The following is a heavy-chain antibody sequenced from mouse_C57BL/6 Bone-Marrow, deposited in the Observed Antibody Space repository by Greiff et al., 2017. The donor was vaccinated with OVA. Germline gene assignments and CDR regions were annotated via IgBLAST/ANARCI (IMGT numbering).Heavy chain of an antibody. V-gene: IGHV1-42*01. J-gene: IGHJ4*01. CDR2: INPSTGGT. CDR1: GYSFTGYY. CDR3: ASTTVVATPMDY. Sequence: VQLQQSGPELVKPGASVKISCKASGYSFTGYYMNWVKQSPEKSLEWIGEINPSTGGTTYNQKFKAKATLTVDKSSSTAYMQLTSLTSEDSAVYYCASTTVVATPMDYWGQGTSVTVSS. D-gene: IGHD1-1*01.